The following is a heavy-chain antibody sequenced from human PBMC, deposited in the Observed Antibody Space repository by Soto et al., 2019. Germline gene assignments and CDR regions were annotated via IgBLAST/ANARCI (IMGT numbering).Heavy chain of an antibody. CDR3: ASRQMATVATKLGDDRTPFDY. J-gene: IGHJ4*02. CDR2: INHSGST. V-gene: IGHV4-34*01. D-gene: IGHD4-17*01. Sequence: QVQRQQWGAGLLKPSETLSLTCAVYGGSFRGYYWSWIRQPPGQGLERIGEINHSGSTNYNPTLKRPFPKTVDTTKNQISLKPSSVTAADTAVYYCASRQMATVATKLGDDRTPFDYWGQGTLVTVSS. CDR1: GGSFRGYY.